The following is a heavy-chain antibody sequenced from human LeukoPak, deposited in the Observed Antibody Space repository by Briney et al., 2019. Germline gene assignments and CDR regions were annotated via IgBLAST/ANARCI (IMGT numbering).Heavy chain of an antibody. D-gene: IGHD3-22*01. V-gene: IGHV3-30*18. CDR1: GFTFSSYG. Sequence: GGSLRLSCAASGFTFSSYGMHWVRQAPGKGLEWVAVISYDGSNKYYPDSVKGRFTISRDNSKNTLYLQMNSLRAEDTAVYYCAKSGGYSAGGFDPWGQGTLVTVSS. CDR2: ISYDGSNK. CDR3: AKSGGYSAGGFDP. J-gene: IGHJ5*02.